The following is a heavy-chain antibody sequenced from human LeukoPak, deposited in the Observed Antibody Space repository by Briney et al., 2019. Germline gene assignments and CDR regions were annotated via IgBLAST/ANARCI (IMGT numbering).Heavy chain of an antibody. Sequence: PGESLKISCKGSGYSFTSYWIGWARQMPGKGLEWMGIIYPGDSDTRYSPSFQGQVTISADKSISTAYLQWSSLKASDTAMYYCARHRGWRSSSSPVETYLAYYYYMDVWGKGTTVTVSS. CDR1: GYSFTSYW. D-gene: IGHD6-6*01. J-gene: IGHJ6*03. CDR2: IYPGDSDT. CDR3: ARHRGWRSSSSPVETYLAYYYYMDV. V-gene: IGHV5-51*01.